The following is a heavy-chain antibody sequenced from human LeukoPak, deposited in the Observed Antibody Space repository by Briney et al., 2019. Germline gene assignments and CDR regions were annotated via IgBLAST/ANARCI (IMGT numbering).Heavy chain of an antibody. CDR3: AKVQDYYGSGVGFDY. V-gene: IGHV3-30*18. Sequence: GGSLRLSCAASGSTFSSYGMHWVRQAPGKGLEWVAVISYDGSNKYYADSVKGRFTIPRDNSKNTLYLQMNSLRAEDTAVYYCAKVQDYYGSGVGFDYWGQGTLVTVSS. J-gene: IGHJ4*02. D-gene: IGHD3-10*01. CDR2: ISYDGSNK. CDR1: GSTFSSYG.